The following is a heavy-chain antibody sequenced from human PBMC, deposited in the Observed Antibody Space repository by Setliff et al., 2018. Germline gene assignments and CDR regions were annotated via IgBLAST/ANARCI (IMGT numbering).Heavy chain of an antibody. CDR2: ISVYNGKT. CDR3: ARVRQGYYDSSGAYYYYGMDV. Sequence: ASVKVSCKASGYTFTSYGFSWVRQAPGQGLEWMGWISVYNGKTKYAQKFQGWVTMTRDTSISTAYMELSRLRSDDTAVYYCARVRQGYYDSSGAYYYYGMDVWGQGTTVTVSS. V-gene: IGHV1-18*01. J-gene: IGHJ6*02. D-gene: IGHD3-22*01. CDR1: GYTFTSYG.